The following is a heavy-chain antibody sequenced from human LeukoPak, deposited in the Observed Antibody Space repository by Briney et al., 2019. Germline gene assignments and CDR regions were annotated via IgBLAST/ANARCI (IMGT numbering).Heavy chain of an antibody. D-gene: IGHD3-16*01. CDR2: INHSGST. J-gene: IGHJ4*02. CDR3: ARHRQGGPFDY. V-gene: IGHV4-34*01. Sequence: SETLSLTCAVYGGSFSGYYWSWIRQPPGKGLEWIGEINHSGSTNYNPSLKSRVTISVDTSKNQFSLKLSSVTAADTAVYYCARHRQGGPFDYWGQGTLVTVSS. CDR1: GGSFSGYY.